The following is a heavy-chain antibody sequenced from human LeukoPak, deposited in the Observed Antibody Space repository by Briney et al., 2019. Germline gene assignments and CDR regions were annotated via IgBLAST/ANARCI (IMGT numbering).Heavy chain of an antibody. Sequence: PGGSLRLSCAASGFTFSSYGMHWVRQAPGKGLEWVAVISYDGSNKYYADSVKGRFTISRDNSKNTLYLQMNSLRAEDTAVYYCAKADCRGDCYADYWGQGTLVTVSS. CDR2: ISYDGSNK. V-gene: IGHV3-30*18. CDR3: AKADCRGDCYADY. CDR1: GFTFSSYG. J-gene: IGHJ4*02. D-gene: IGHD2-21*02.